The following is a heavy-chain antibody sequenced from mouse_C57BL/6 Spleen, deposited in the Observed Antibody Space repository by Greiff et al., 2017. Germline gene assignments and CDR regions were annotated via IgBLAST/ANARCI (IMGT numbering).Heavy chain of an antibody. CDR1: GYTFTSYW. Sequence: LQQPGAELVKPGASVKMSCKASGYTFTSYWITWVKQRPGQGLEWIGDIYPGSGSTNYNEKFKSKATLTVDTSSSTAYMQLSSLTSEDSAVYYGARWGPRYFDVWGTGTTVTVSS. CDR2: IYPGSGST. CDR3: ARWGPRYFDV. J-gene: IGHJ1*03. V-gene: IGHV1-55*01.